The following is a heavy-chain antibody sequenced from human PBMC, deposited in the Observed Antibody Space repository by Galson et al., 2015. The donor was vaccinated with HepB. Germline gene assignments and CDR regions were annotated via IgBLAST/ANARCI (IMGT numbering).Heavy chain of an antibody. V-gene: IGHV1-24*01. CDR1: GYTLTELS. D-gene: IGHD2-21*02. Sequence: SCKVSGYTLTELSMHWVRQAPGKGLEWMGGFDPEDGETIYAQKFQGRVTVTEDTSTDTAYMGLSSLRSEDTAVYYCATGSYCGGDCSPGRDAFDIWGQGTMVTVSS. CDR3: ATGSYCGGDCSPGRDAFDI. J-gene: IGHJ3*02. CDR2: FDPEDGET.